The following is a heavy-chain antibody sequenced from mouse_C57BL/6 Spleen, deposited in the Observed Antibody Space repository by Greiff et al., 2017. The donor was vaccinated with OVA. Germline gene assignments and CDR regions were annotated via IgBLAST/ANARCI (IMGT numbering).Heavy chain of an antibody. CDR2: LCGGGSP. V-gene: IGHV2-2*01. CDR3: ARTYYSNLAWFSY. CDR1: GFSLTRYG. D-gene: IGHD2-5*01. Sequence: VQLVESGPGLVQPSQSLSITCTVSGFSLTRYGVHWVRQSPGKGLEWLGVLCGGGSPAYNADFISRLSIRKDNSTSQVFFKMHSLQADDTAIYYCARTYYSNLAWFSYWGQGTLVTVSA. J-gene: IGHJ3*01.